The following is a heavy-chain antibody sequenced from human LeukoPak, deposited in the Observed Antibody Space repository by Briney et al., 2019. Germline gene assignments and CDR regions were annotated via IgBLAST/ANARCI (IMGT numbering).Heavy chain of an antibody. J-gene: IGHJ4*02. CDR3: ARDSYYPSDY. Sequence: VGSLRLSCAASGFTFSRYEMNRVRQAPGKGLERISFITTSGNTTYYADAVKCRFTISSDNAKNSLYLQINSLRAEDTAVYYCARDSYYPSDYRGQGTLVTVSS. D-gene: IGHD3-22*01. V-gene: IGHV3-48*03. CDR1: GFTFSRYE. CDR2: ITTSGNTT.